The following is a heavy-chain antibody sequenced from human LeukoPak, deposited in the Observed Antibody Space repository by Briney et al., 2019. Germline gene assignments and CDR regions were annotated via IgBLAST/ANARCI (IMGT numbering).Heavy chain of an antibody. J-gene: IGHJ4*02. Sequence: SETLSLTCNVSGGSIRGYYWSWIRQPPGKGLEWIGYIHYSGSTNYKASLKSRVTISIDTSKNQFSLKLSSVTAADTAVYYCARDSSARYSASWYVVGDFDYWGQGTLVTVSS. CDR1: GGSIRGYY. CDR3: ARDSSARYSASWYVVGDFDY. D-gene: IGHD6-13*01. V-gene: IGHV4-59*12. CDR2: IHYSGST.